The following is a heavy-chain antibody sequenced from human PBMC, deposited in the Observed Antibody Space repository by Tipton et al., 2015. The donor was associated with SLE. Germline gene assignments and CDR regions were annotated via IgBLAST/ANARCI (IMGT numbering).Heavy chain of an antibody. CDR1: GGSISSGSYY. CDR2: INHSGST. CDR3: ARGSIATAGRGWFDP. V-gene: IGHV4-39*07. J-gene: IGHJ5*02. D-gene: IGHD6-13*01. Sequence: TLSLTCTVSGGSISSGSYYWAWIRQPPGKGVEWIGEINHSGSTNYNPSLKSRVTISVDTSKNQFSLKLSSVTAADTAVYHCARGSIATAGRGWFDPWGQGTLVTVSS.